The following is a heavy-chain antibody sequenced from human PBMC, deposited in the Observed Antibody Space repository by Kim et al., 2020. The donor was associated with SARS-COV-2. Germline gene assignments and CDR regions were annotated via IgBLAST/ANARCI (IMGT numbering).Heavy chain of an antibody. Sequence: GCSLRLSCATSGPIFRDFYTSWIRQPSGKVLEYFSYISESGDATAYADSVKGRFTIYRDNTKNALYLQMNSLRAEDTALYYCFTGHHGLEFWGRGNPFTV. CDR2: ISESGDAT. V-gene: IGHV3-11*01. J-gene: IGHJ6*02. CDR1: GPIFRDFY. D-gene: IGHD3-16*01. CDR3: FTGHHGLEF.